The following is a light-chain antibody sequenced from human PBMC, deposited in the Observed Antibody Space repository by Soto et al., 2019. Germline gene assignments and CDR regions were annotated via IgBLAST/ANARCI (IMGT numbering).Light chain of an antibody. V-gene: IGKV3D-15*01. CDR1: QSISSK. Sequence: EIVXTXXPXTLSVSPGQRATLSCRASQSISSKLAWYQQKPGQAPRLLIYDASTRATGIPARFSGSGSGTEFTLTISSLQSEDFAVYYCQQYNNWPPEYTFGQGTKLEIK. CDR3: QQYNNWPPEYT. J-gene: IGKJ2*01. CDR2: DAS.